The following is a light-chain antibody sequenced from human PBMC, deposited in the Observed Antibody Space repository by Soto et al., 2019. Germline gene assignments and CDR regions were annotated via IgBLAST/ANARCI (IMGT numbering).Light chain of an antibody. J-gene: IGLJ1*01. CDR3: QSYDSSLSGYV. CDR1: SSNIGAGHD. Sequence: QSVLTQPPSVSGAPGQRVTISCTGSSSNIGAGHDVHWYQQLPGTAPKLLIYGNRIRPSGVPDRFSGSKSGTSASLAITGLQAEDEADYYCQSYDSSLSGYVFGTGTKVTV. CDR2: GNR. V-gene: IGLV1-40*01.